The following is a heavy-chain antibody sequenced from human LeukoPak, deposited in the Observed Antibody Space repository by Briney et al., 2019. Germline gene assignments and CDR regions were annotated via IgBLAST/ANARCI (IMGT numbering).Heavy chain of an antibody. Sequence: PGGSLRLSCAASGFTFSSYGMSWVRQAPGKGLEWVSAISGSGGSTYYADSVKGRFTISRDNSKNTLYLQMNSLRAEDTAVYYCAKTGGGRMVRGVSYWGQGTLVTVSS. J-gene: IGHJ4*02. D-gene: IGHD3-10*01. CDR3: AKTGGGRMVRGVSY. CDR2: ISGSGGST. CDR1: GFTFSSYG. V-gene: IGHV3-23*01.